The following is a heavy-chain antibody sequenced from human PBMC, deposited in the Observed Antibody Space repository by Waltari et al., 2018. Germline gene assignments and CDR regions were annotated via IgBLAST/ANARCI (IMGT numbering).Heavy chain of an antibody. CDR2: INHSGST. D-gene: IGHD6-13*01. Sequence: VQLVESGGGLVQPGGSLRLSCAASGFPFITYALSWVRQAPGKGLEWIGEINHSGSTNYNPSLKSRVTISVDTSKNQFSLKLSSVTAADTAVYYCARIVPRSSPDYWGQGTLVTVSS. CDR3: ARIVPRSSPDY. V-gene: IGHV4-34*01. CDR1: GFPFITYA. J-gene: IGHJ4*02.